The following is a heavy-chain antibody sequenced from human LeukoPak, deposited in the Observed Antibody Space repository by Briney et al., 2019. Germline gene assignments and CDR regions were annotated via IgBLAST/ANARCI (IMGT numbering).Heavy chain of an antibody. CDR2: IYYSGST. D-gene: IGHD2-2*01. J-gene: IGHJ5*02. CDR3: ARYCSGSSCSGEKWFDP. V-gene: IGHV4-39*01. Sequence: SETLSLTCTVSGASINTNIYYWGWIRQPPGKGLEWIGSIYYSGSTYDNPSLKSRVTISVDTSKNQFSLKLISVTAADTAVYFCARYCSGSSCSGEKWFDPWGQGTLVSVSA. CDR1: GASINTNIYY.